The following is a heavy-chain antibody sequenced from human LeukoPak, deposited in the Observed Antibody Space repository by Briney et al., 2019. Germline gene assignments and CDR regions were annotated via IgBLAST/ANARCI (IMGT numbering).Heavy chain of an antibody. CDR1: GFTFSSYG. CDR2: ISSSSSYI. D-gene: IGHD6-13*01. J-gene: IGHJ4*02. Sequence: GGSLRLSCAASGFTFSSYGMNWVRQAPGKGLEWVSSISSSSSYIYYADSVKGRFTISRDNAKNSLYLQMYSLRAEDTAVYYCARAPSSSYDYWGQGTLVTVSS. V-gene: IGHV3-21*01. CDR3: ARAPSSSYDY.